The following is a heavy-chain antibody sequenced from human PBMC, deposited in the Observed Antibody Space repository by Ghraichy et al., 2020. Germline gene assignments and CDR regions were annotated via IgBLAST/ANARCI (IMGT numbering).Heavy chain of an antibody. D-gene: IGHD3-16*01. J-gene: IGHJ6*02. CDR3: ARVRFGYGIDV. CDR1: GFTFTGYH. CDR2: INPTGGST. V-gene: IGHV1-46*01. Sequence: ASVKVSCKASGFTFTGYHIHWVRQAPGRGLEWMGIINPTGGSTNYAQEFQGRVTMTRDTSTSTVFMELSSLRSEDTAVYFCARVRFGYGIDVWGQGTTVIVSS.